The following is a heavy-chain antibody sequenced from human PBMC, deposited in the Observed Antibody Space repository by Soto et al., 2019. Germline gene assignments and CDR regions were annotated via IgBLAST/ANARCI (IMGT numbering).Heavy chain of an antibody. V-gene: IGHV1-69*08. J-gene: IGHJ4*02. CDR1: GGTFSSYT. CDR3: AREGDCYKSLPLDY. CDR2: IIPILGIA. D-gene: IGHD2-21*01. Sequence: QVQLVQSGAEVKKPGSSVKVSCKASGGTFSSYTISWVRQAPGQGLEWMGRIIPILGIANYAQKFQGRVTXXAXKXKSTDYMERSSLRSEDTAEYYCAREGDCYKSLPLDYWGQGALVTVSS.